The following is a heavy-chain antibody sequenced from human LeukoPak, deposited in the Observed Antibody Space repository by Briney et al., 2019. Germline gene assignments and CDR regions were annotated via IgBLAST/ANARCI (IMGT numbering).Heavy chain of an antibody. CDR1: GFTFSSYW. Sequence: GGSLRLSCAASGFTFSSYWMTWARQAPGKGLEWVANIKQDGSKKNYVDSVKGRFTVSRDNAKNSLYLQMNSLRAEDTAVYYCATPLDYYDTSGYHQGGDWGQGTLVTVSS. V-gene: IGHV3-7*03. D-gene: IGHD3-22*01. CDR3: ATPLDYYDTSGYHQGGD. CDR2: IKQDGSKK. J-gene: IGHJ4*02.